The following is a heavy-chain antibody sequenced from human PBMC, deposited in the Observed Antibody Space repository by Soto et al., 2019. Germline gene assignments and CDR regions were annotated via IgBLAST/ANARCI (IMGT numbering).Heavy chain of an antibody. CDR2: INPSGGST. CDR3: ATVGATTGLDY. J-gene: IGHJ4*02. Sequence: ASVKVSCKASGYTFTIYYMHWVRQAPGQGLEWMGIINPSGGSTSYAQKFQGRVTMTRDTSTSTVYMELSSLRSEDTAVYYCATVGATTGLDYWGQGTLVTVSS. D-gene: IGHD1-26*01. CDR1: GYTFTIYY. V-gene: IGHV1-46*03.